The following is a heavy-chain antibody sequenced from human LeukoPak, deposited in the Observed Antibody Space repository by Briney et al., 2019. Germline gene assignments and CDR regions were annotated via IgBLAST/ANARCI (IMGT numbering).Heavy chain of an antibody. CDR1: GGSISSYY. CDR2: IYTSGST. Sequence: SETLSLTCTVSGGSISSYYWSWIRQPAGKGLEWIGRIYTSGSTNYNPSLKSRVTISVDKSKNQSSLKLSSVTAADTAVYYCARGGYSYGPRPSYYYYMDVWGKGTTVTVSS. J-gene: IGHJ6*03. CDR3: ARGGYSYGPRPSYYYYMDV. V-gene: IGHV4-4*07. D-gene: IGHD5-18*01.